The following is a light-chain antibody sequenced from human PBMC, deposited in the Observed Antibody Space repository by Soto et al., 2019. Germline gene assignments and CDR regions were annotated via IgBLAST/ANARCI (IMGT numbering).Light chain of an antibody. V-gene: IGKV4-1*01. CDR3: QQYYITPRT. CDR2: WAS. Sequence: DIVMTQSPDSLAVSLGERATINCKSSQSILYSSNNKNYLAWYQQKPGQPPKLLIYWASTRESGVPDRFSGSASGTDFALTISSLQAEDVAVYYCQQYYITPRTFGQGDQGGYQT. J-gene: IGKJ1*01. CDR1: QSILYSSNNKNY.